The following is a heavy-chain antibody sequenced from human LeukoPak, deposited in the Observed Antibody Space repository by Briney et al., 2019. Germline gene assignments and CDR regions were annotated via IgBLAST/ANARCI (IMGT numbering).Heavy chain of an antibody. V-gene: IGHV3-33*08. Sequence: PGGSLRLSCAASGFTFSSYGMHWVRQAPGKGLEWVAVIWYDGSNKYYADSVKGRFTISRDNSKNTLYLQMNSLRAEDTAVYYCARDFRVRGVRSYYYYGMDVWGKGTTVTVSS. J-gene: IGHJ6*04. CDR2: IWYDGSNK. CDR1: GFTFSSYG. CDR3: ARDFRVRGVRSYYYYGMDV. D-gene: IGHD3-10*01.